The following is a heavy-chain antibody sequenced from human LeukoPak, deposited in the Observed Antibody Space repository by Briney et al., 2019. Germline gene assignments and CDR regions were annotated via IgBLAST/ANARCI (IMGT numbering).Heavy chain of an antibody. Sequence: PSETLSLTCTVSGGSISSYYWSWIRQPPGKGLEWIGYIYYSGSTNYNPFLKSRVTISVDTSKNQFSLKLSSVTAADTAVYYCARAPPMYYYGMDVWGQGTTVTVSS. CDR2: IYYSGST. CDR1: GGSISSYY. CDR3: ARAPPMYYYGMDV. V-gene: IGHV4-59*01. J-gene: IGHJ6*02.